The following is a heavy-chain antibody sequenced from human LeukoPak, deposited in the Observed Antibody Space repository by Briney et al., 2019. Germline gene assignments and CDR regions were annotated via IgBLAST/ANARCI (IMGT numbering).Heavy chain of an antibody. CDR3: ARELTTAPRGYMGV. J-gene: IGHJ6*03. Sequence: SETLSLTCAVYGGPFSGYYWSWIRQPPGKGLEWIGEINHSGSTNYSPSLKSRVTISVDTSKNQFSLKLSSVTAADTAVYYCARELTTAPRGYMGVWGKGTTVTVSS. V-gene: IGHV4-34*01. D-gene: IGHD1-1*01. CDR2: INHSGST. CDR1: GGPFSGYY.